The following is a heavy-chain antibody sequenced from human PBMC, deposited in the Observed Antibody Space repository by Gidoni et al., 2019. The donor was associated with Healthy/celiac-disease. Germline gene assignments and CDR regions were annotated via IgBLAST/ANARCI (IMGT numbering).Heavy chain of an antibody. D-gene: IGHD2-2*01. CDR2: IYYSGST. CDR3: ARRPLCSSTSCSGVMFDP. Sequence: QLQLQESGPGLVKPSETLSLTCTVSGGSISSSSYYWGWIRQPPGKGLEWIGSIYYSGSTYYNPSLKSRVTISVDTSKNQFSLKLSSVTAADTAVYYCARRPLCSSTSCSGVMFDPWGQGTLVTVSS. V-gene: IGHV4-39*01. J-gene: IGHJ5*02. CDR1: GGSISSSSYY.